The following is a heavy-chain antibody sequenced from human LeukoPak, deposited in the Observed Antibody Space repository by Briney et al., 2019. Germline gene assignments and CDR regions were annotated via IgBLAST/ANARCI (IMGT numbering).Heavy chain of an antibody. CDR2: INLSGGT. D-gene: IGHD6-13*01. Sequence: SETLSLTCAVYRGSFSGYYWRWVRQPPGKGGEWIGEINLSGGTTYTPSPPSRVTISVPTSKNQLPLMLSSVTAADTAVYYCARGGRAAAGKYCFDYWGQGTLVTVSS. V-gene: IGHV4-34*01. J-gene: IGHJ4*02. CDR3: ARGGRAAAGKYCFDY. CDR1: RGSFSGYY.